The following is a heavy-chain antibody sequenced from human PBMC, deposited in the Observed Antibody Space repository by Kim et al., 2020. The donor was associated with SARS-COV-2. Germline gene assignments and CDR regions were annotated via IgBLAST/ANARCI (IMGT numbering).Heavy chain of an antibody. J-gene: IGHJ4*01. Sequence: GGSLRLSCAASGFTFSTYAMSWVRQTPRRGLEWVSTITGNGAATYYADSVRGRFTISRDNSKNTLSLQMNSLRAEDTALYYCAKTSHLDYRGHGTLVTAS. CDR2: ITGNGAAT. CDR1: GFTFSTYA. V-gene: IGHV3-23*01. CDR3: AKTSHLDY.